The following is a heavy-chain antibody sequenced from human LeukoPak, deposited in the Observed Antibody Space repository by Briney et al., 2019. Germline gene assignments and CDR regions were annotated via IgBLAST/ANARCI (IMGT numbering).Heavy chain of an antibody. CDR3: AKDLSSTGYISLVVMDV. J-gene: IGHJ6*02. Sequence: GGSLRLSCAASGFTFSSYAMSWVRQAPGKGLEWVSAISGSGGSTYNADSVKGRFTISRDNSKNTLYLQMNSLRAEDTAVYYCAKDLSSTGYISLVVMDVWGQRTTVTVSS. D-gene: IGHD3-9*01. CDR2: ISGSGGST. CDR1: GFTFSSYA. V-gene: IGHV3-23*01.